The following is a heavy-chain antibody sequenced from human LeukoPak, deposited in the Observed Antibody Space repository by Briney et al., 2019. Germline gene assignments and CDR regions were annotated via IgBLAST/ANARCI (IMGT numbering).Heavy chain of an antibody. J-gene: IGHJ6*03. D-gene: IGHD3-3*01. CDR1: GYTFTSYG. CDR2: ISAYNGNT. V-gene: IGHV1-18*01. Sequence: ASVTVSCKASGYTFTSYGISWVRQAPGQGLEWMGWISAYNGNTNYAQKLQGRVTMTTDTSTSTAYMELRSLRSDDTAVYYCARDHATIFGVAITPKNMDGWGKGTTVTVSS. CDR3: ARDHATIFGVAITPKNMDG.